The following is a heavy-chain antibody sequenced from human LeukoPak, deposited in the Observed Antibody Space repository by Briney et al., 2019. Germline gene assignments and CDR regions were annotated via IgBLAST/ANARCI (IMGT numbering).Heavy chain of an antibody. V-gene: IGHV1-2*06. CDR3: ARAGGGSSWPLVVDY. CDR2: INPNSGGT. CDR1: GYAFTGYY. D-gene: IGHD6-13*01. Sequence: ASVKVSCKASGYAFTGYYMHWMRQAPGQGLEWMGRINPNSGGTNYAQKFQGRVTMTRDTSISTAYMELSRLRSDDTAVYYCARAGGGSSWPLVVDYWGQGTLVTVSS. J-gene: IGHJ4*02.